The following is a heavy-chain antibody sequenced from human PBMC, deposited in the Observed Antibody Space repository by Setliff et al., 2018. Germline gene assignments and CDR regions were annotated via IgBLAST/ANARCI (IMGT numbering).Heavy chain of an antibody. Sequence: SVKVSCKASEDTFSGFGITWVRQAPGQGLEWMGGIIPIFGTTSHAQRFQGRVTITTDESTSTAYMELSSLRAEDTAVYYCARDGSTYYYDSSGYLLWGQGTMVTVSS. D-gene: IGHD3-22*01. CDR1: EDTFSGFG. J-gene: IGHJ3*01. V-gene: IGHV1-69*05. CDR2: IIPIFGTT. CDR3: ARDGSTYYYDSSGYLL.